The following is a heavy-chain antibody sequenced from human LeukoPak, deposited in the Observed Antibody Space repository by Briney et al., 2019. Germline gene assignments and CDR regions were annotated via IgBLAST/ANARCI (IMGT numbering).Heavy chain of an antibody. Sequence: ASVKVSCKTSGYIFIDYEISWVRQAPGQGLEWMGWMNPKSGDTGYEQKFQGRITITRDSSISTVYMELSSLRSEDTALYYCARGRYMEVWGKGTTVTVSS. CDR2: MNPKSGDT. CDR1: GYIFIDYE. CDR3: ARGRYMEV. V-gene: IGHV1-8*02. J-gene: IGHJ6*03.